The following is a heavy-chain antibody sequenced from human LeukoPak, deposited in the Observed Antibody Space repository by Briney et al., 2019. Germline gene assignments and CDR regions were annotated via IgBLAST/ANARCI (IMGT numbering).Heavy chain of an antibody. Sequence: GGSLRLSCAASGFTFSSYSMNWVRQAPGKGLEWVSSISSSSSYIYYADSVKGRFTISRDNAKNSLYLQMNSLRAEDTAVYYCAKDPGDIVVVPAAEIDYWGQGTLVTVSS. CDR3: AKDPGDIVVVPAAEIDY. D-gene: IGHD2-2*01. CDR2: ISSSSSYI. J-gene: IGHJ4*02. CDR1: GFTFSSYS. V-gene: IGHV3-21*04.